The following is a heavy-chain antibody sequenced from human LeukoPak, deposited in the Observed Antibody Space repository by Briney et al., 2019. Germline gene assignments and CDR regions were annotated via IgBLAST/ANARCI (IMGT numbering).Heavy chain of an antibody. CDR2: IYYSGST. V-gene: IGHV4-59*01. Sequence: SETLSLTCTVSGGSISSYYWSWIRQPPGKGLEWIGYIYYSGSTNYNPSLKSRVTISVDTSKSQFSLKLSSVTAADTAVYYCASRDGYNLPFDYWGQGTLVTVSS. CDR1: GGSISSYY. J-gene: IGHJ4*02. CDR3: ASRDGYNLPFDY. D-gene: IGHD5-24*01.